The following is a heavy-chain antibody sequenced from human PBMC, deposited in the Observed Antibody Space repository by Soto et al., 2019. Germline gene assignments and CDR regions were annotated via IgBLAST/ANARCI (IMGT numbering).Heavy chain of an antibody. Sequence: EVQLLESGGGLVQPGGSLRLSCAASGFTFSSYAMSWVRQAPGKGLEWVSAISGSGGSTYYADSVKGRFTISRDNSKNTLYLQMNSLRAEDTAVYYCAKGALEGLSPHYGMDVWGQGTTVTVSS. CDR1: GFTFSSYA. CDR2: ISGSGGST. CDR3: AKGALEGLSPHYGMDV. D-gene: IGHD3-10*01. J-gene: IGHJ6*02. V-gene: IGHV3-23*01.